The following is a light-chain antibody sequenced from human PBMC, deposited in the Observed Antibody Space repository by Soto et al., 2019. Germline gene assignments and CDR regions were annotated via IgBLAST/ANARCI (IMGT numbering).Light chain of an antibody. V-gene: IGKV3-15*01. CDR2: GAS. Sequence: EIVMTQSPATLSVSPGERATLSCRASQSVSSNLAWYKQKPGQAPRLLIYGASTRATGIPARFSGSGSGTEFTLTISSLQSEDFAVYYCQQYNNWPPRFTFGRGTKVDIK. CDR3: QQYNNWPPRFT. J-gene: IGKJ3*01. CDR1: QSVSSN.